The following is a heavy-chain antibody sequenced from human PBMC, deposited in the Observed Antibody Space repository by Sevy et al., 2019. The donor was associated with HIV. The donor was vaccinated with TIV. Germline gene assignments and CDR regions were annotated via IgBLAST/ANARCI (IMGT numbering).Heavy chain of an antibody. V-gene: IGHV1-8*01. J-gene: IGHJ2*01. Sequence: ASVKVSCKASGYTFDSHDINWIRQAPGQALESIGWMNPNSGNTGYAQRFQGRVTMTRTTSTSTAYMELSGLRSEDTALYYCARGLSYSYAKRGDWVNWYLDVWGRGTLVTVSS. D-gene: IGHD2-21*01. CDR2: MNPNSGNT. CDR3: ARGLSYSYAKRGDWVNWYLDV. CDR1: GYTFDSHD.